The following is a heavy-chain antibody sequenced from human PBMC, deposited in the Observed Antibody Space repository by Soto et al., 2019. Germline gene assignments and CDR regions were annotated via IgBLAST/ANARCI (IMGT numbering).Heavy chain of an antibody. CDR1: GGSISSSNW. CDR2: IYHSGST. V-gene: IGHV4-4*02. Sequence: SETLSLTCAVSGGSISSSNWWSWVRQPPGKGLEWIGEIYHSGSTNYNPSLKSRVTISVDKSKNQFSLKLSSVTAADTAVYYCARSSSGVVVPAATDYWGQGTLVTVSS. CDR3: ARSSSGVVVPAATDY. J-gene: IGHJ4*02. D-gene: IGHD2-2*01.